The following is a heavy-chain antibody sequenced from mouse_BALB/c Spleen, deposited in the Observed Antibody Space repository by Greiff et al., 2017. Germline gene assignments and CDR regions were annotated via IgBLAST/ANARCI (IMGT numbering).Heavy chain of an antibody. D-gene: IGHD2-3*01. CDR1: GYAFSSYW. Sequence: VQLVESGAELVRPGSSVKISCKASGYAFSSYWMNWVKQRPGQGLEWIGQIYPGDGDTNYNGKFKGKATLTADKSSSTAYMQLSSLTSEDSAVYFCARAQDGYYFDYWGQGTTLTVSS. CDR2: IYPGDGDT. V-gene: IGHV1-80*01. J-gene: IGHJ2*01. CDR3: ARAQDGYYFDY.